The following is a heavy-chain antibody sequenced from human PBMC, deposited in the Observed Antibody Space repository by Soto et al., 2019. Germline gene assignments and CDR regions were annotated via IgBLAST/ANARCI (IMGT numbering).Heavy chain of an antibody. CDR1: GFTFSSFW. CDR2: INQDGSAR. CDR3: ARDWNGYSYAYGY. J-gene: IGHJ4*02. D-gene: IGHD5-18*01. V-gene: IGHV3-7*03. Sequence: EVQLVESGGGLVQPGGSLRLSCAASGFTFSSFWLSWVRQAPGKGPEWVANINQDGSARNYLDSVKGRFTISRDNAKNSLYLQMNSLRAEDTAVYYRARDWNGYSYAYGYWGRGTLVTVSS.